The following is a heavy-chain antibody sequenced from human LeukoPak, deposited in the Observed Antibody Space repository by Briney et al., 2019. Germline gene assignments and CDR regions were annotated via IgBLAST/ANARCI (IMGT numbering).Heavy chain of an antibody. D-gene: IGHD2-2*02. V-gene: IGHV3-9*01. CDR1: GFTFDDYA. CDR2: ITWNSGHV. J-gene: IGHJ3*02. CDR3: ARALPAAIGAFDI. Sequence: GGSLRLSCAASGFTFDDYAMHWVRQAPGKGLEWFSSITWNSGHVAFADSVRGRFTISRDNAKNSLYLQMNSLRAEDTAVYYCARALPAAIGAFDIWGQGTMVTVSS.